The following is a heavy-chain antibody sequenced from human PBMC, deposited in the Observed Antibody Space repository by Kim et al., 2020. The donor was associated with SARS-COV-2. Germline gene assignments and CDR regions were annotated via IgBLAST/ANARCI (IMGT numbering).Heavy chain of an antibody. Sequence: SETLSLTCTVSGGSIRDYYWSWVRQPPGKGLEWIGNIYSSGGTNYNPSLKSRVTMSIETSKNQFSLKLTSVTAADAAIYYCASVRAYSNSWYYFDYWGQGTLVTVSS. D-gene: IGHD6-13*01. CDR3: ASVRAYSNSWYYFDY. CDR1: GGSIRDYY. J-gene: IGHJ4*02. CDR2: IYSSGGT. V-gene: IGHV4-59*08.